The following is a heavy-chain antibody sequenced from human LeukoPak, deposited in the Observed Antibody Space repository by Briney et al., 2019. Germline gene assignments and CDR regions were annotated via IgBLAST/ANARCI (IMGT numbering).Heavy chain of an antibody. D-gene: IGHD3-10*01. J-gene: IGHJ4*02. CDR1: GFTFSSYG. CDR2: IWYDGSNK. Sequence: GGSLRLSCAASGFTFSSYGMHWVRQAPGKGLAWVAVIWYDGSNKYYADSVKGRFTISRDNSKNTLYLQMNSLRAEDTAVYYCAEEFGQAQKAPRPFDYWGQGTLVTVSS. V-gene: IGHV3-33*06. CDR3: AEEFGQAQKAPRPFDY.